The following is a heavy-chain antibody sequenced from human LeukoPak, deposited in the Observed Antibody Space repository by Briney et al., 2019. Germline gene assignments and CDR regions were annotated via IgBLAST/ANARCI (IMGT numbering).Heavy chain of an antibody. CDR2: INHNGNVN. J-gene: IGHJ4*02. Sequence: GGSLRLSCAASGFTFSSYWMNWARQAPGKGLEWVASINHNGNVNYFVDSVKGRFTTSRDNSKNTLNLQMHRLRVEDTAVYYCTRVMWDSSGYPIDYWGQGSLVTVSS. CDR3: TRVMWDSSGYPIDY. D-gene: IGHD3-22*01. CDR1: GFTFSSYW. V-gene: IGHV3-7*03.